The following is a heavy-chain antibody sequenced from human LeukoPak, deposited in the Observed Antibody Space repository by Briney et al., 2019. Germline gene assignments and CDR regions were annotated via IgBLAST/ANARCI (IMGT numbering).Heavy chain of an antibody. CDR2: ISSSSTI. CDR3: ARVEVAVAIDY. J-gene: IGHJ4*02. Sequence: GGSLRLSCAASGFTFSDYYMNWVRQAPGKGLEWVSSISSSSTIYYADSEKGRFTISRDNAKNSLYLQMNSLRAEDTAVYYCARVEVAVAIDYWGQGTLVTVSS. V-gene: IGHV3-69-1*01. D-gene: IGHD6-19*01. CDR1: GFTFSDYY.